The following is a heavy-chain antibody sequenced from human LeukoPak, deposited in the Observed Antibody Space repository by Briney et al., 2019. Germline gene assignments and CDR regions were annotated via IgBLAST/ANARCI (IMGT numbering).Heavy chain of an antibody. CDR3: ARAQWELPFDL. D-gene: IGHD1-26*01. CDR1: GFTFNTYW. J-gene: IGHJ2*01. CDR2: INSDGSST. V-gene: IGHV3-74*01. Sequence: GSLRLSCAASGFTFNTYWMHWVRQAPGKGLVWVSRINSDGSSTSYADSVKGRFTISRDNAKNTLYLQMNSLRAEDMAVYYCARAQWELPFDLWGRGTLVTVSS.